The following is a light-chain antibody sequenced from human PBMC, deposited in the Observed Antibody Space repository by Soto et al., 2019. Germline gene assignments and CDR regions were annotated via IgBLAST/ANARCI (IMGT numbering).Light chain of an antibody. CDR1: QYINTR. V-gene: IGKV3-20*01. CDR3: QQYGSSGT. Sequence: EIVWKQSPATLSSFPGDRVTLSCRSSQYINTRLAWYQHRPGQAPRLLIYQTSIRAAGIPARFSGSGSGTDFTLTISRLEPEDFAVYYCQQYGSSGTFGQGTKVDIK. CDR2: QTS. J-gene: IGKJ1*01.